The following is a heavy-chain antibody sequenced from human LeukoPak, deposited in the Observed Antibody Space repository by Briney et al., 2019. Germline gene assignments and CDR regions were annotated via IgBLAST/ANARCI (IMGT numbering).Heavy chain of an antibody. D-gene: IGHD2-15*01. CDR1: LSTFSSST. CDR3: AKGRQQWWTFDALDV. Sequence: GGSLRLSCAASLSTFSSSTMNWVRQAPGKGLEWVSSISRSSSYINYADSVKGRFTISRDNSESTLSLQMNSLRPEATSVYHCAKGRQQWWTFDALDVWGQGTVVTVSS. CDR2: ISRSSSYI. V-gene: IGHV3-21*01. J-gene: IGHJ3*01.